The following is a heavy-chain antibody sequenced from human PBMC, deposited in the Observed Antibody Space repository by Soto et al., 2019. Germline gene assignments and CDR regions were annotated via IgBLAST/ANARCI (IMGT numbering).Heavy chain of an antibody. CDR3: AKNDDHGSSYHGMDV. CDR2: IYYSGST. Sequence: SETLSLTCTVSGGSISSSSYYWGWIRQPPGKGLEWIGYIYYSGSTNYNPSLKSRVVISVDTSKNQFSLKLRSVTAADTAMYYCAKNDDHGSSYHGMDVWGQGTTVTVSS. CDR1: GGSISSSSYY. J-gene: IGHJ6*01. V-gene: IGHV4-61*05. D-gene: IGHD4-17*01.